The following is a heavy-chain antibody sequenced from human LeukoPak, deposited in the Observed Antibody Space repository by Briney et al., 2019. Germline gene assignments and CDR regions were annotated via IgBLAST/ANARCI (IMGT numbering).Heavy chain of an antibody. CDR1: GFTFSSYA. V-gene: IGHV3-21*01. J-gene: IGHJ4*02. CDR3: ARGFKIAARPG. D-gene: IGHD6-6*01. CDR2: ISSSSSYI. Sequence: GGSLRLSCAASGFTFSSYAMSWVRQAPGKGLEWVSSISSSSSYIYYADSVKGRFTISRDNAKNSLYLQMNSLRAKDTAVYYCARGFKIAARPGWGQGTLVTVSS.